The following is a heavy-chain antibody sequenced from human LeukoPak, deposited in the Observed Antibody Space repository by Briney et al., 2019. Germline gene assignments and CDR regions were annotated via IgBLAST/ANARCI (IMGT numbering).Heavy chain of an antibody. D-gene: IGHD3-3*01. J-gene: IGHJ4*02. Sequence: ASVKVSCKASGYTFTGYYMHWVRQAPAQGLEWMGWINPNSGGTNYAQKFQGRVTMTRDTSISTAYMELSRLRADDTAVYYCARARRTFWSGYYYFDYWGQGTLVTVSS. CDR2: INPNSGGT. V-gene: IGHV1-2*02. CDR1: GYTFTGYY. CDR3: ARARRTFWSGYYYFDY.